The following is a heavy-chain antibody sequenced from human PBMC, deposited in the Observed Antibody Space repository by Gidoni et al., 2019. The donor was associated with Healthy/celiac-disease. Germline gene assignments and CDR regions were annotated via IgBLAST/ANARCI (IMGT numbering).Heavy chain of an antibody. CDR2: IYYSGST. Sequence: QLQLQESGPGLVKPSETRSLTCTVSGGSISSSSYYWGWIRQPPGKGLEWIGSIYYSGSTYYNPSLKSRVTISVDTSKNQFSLKLSSVTAADTAVYYCARPPGGSGSYPGFDPWGQGTLVTVSS. CDR3: ARPPGGSGSYPGFDP. V-gene: IGHV4-39*01. CDR1: GGSISSSSYY. D-gene: IGHD3-10*01. J-gene: IGHJ5*02.